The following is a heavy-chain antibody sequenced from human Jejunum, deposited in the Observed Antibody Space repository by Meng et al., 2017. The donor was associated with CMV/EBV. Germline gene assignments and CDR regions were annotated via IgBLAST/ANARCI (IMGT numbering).Heavy chain of an antibody. CDR3: AREADGATFDY. D-gene: IGHD1-26*01. CDR2: ISAYNGNI. J-gene: IGHJ4*02. V-gene: IGHV1-18*01. Sequence: QGQPMLSGAEVKRPGASLKVSCKASGYTFTNYGITWVRQAPGQGLEWMGWISAYNGNINYAQTLQGRVTMTTDTSTSTAYMELRSLRSDDTPVYYCAREADGATFDYWGQGTLVTVSS. CDR1: GYTFTNYG.